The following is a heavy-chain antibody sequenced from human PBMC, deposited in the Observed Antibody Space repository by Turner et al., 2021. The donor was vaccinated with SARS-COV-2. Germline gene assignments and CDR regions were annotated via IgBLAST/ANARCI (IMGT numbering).Heavy chain of an antibody. V-gene: IGHV4-39*01. Sequence: QLQLQESGPGLVKPSETLSLTCTVPGDCVSSSTNYWGWSRQPPGKGLEWITTLYYSESTYNNASLKSRVIVSLDTSKNQVSLKLTSVTAENTAVYYCARVEASWGKRGMDVWGQGTTVTVSS. CDR2: LYYSEST. CDR3: ARVEASWGKRGMDV. J-gene: IGHJ6*02. D-gene: IGHD3-16*01. CDR1: GDCVSSSTNY.